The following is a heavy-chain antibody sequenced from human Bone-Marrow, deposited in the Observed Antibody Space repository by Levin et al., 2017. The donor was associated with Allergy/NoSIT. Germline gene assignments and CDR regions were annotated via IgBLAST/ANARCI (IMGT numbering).Heavy chain of an antibody. CDR2: INPNTGGT. CDR3: ARELQVSPNWFDP. V-gene: IGHV1-2*02. CDR1: GYIFNGYF. D-gene: IGHD2-21*02. Sequence: GESLKISCKASGYIFNGYFLHWVRQAPGQGLEWMGWINPNTGGTNYAQKFQGRVTMTRDTSINTAHMELSRLTLDGTAVYYCARELQVSPNWFDPWGQGTLVSVSS. J-gene: IGHJ5*02.